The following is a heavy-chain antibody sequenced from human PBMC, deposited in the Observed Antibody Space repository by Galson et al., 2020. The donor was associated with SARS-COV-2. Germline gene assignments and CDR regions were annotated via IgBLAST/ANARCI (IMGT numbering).Heavy chain of an antibody. J-gene: IGHJ6*02. CDR1: GGSISSGDYY. Sequence: ASETLSLTCTVSGGSISSGDYYWSWIRQPPGKGLEWIGYIYYSGSTYYNPSLKSRVTISVDTSKNQFSLKLSSVTAADTAVYYCARDQTKNAVLTGYYYYYGMDVWGQGTTLTVSS. V-gene: IGHV4-30-4*01. D-gene: IGHD3-9*01. CDR3: ARDQTKNAVLTGYYYYYGMDV. CDR2: IYYSGST.